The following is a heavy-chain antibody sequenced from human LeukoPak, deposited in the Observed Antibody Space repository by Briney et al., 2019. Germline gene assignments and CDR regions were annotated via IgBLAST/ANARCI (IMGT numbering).Heavy chain of an antibody. CDR1: GYTFTSYG. CDR2: INPNSGGT. Sequence: ASVTVSCKASGYTFTSYGISWVRQAPGQGLEWMGWINPNSGGTNYAQKFQGRVTMTRDTSISTAYMELSRLRSDDTAVYYCARDLYSSSSRIPYYYYYMDVWGKGTTVTVSS. D-gene: IGHD6-6*01. CDR3: ARDLYSSSSRIPYYYYYMDV. J-gene: IGHJ6*03. V-gene: IGHV1-2*02.